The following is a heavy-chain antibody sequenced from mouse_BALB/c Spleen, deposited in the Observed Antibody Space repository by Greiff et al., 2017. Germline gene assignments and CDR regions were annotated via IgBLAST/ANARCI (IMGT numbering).Heavy chain of an antibody. J-gene: IGHJ3*01. CDR1: GYAFTNYL. D-gene: IGHD2-2*01. CDR2: INPGSGGT. V-gene: IGHV1-54*03. CDR3: AREGGYDRFAY. Sequence: QVQLKESGAELVRPGTSVKVSCKASGYAFTNYLIEWVKQRPGQGLEWIGVINPGSGGTNYNEKFKGKATLTADKSSSTAYMQLSSLTSDDSAVYFCAREGGYDRFAYWGQGTLVTVSA.